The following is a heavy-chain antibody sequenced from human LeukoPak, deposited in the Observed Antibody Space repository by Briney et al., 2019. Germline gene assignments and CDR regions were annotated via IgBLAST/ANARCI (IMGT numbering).Heavy chain of an antibody. CDR2: ISSSSSYI. V-gene: IGHV3-21*01. CDR1: EFTFSSYT. D-gene: IGHD2-15*01. CDR3: AKVGPPEYCSGGSCYGNFDY. Sequence: PGGSLRLSCTASEFTFSSYTMNWVRQAPGKGLEWVSSISSSSSYIYYADSMKGRFTISRDNSKNTLYLQMNSLRAEDTAVYYCAKVGPPEYCSGGSCYGNFDYWGQGTLVTVSS. J-gene: IGHJ4*02.